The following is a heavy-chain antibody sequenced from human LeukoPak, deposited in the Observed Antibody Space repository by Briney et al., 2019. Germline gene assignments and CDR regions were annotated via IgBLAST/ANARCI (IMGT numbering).Heavy chain of an antibody. J-gene: IGHJ4*02. V-gene: IGHV3-23*01. CDR3: AKDLAPRED. D-gene: IGHD3-16*01. Sequence: QSWGSLRLSCAASGFTFSSYAMSWVRQAPGKGLEWVLAISGSGGSTYYADSVKGRFTISRDNSKNTLYLQMNSLRAEDTAVYYCAKDLAPREDWGQGTLVTVSS. CDR2: ISGSGGST. CDR1: GFTFSSYA.